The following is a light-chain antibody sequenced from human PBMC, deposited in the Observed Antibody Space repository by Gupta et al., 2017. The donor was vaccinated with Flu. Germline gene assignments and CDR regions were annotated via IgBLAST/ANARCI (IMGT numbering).Light chain of an antibody. J-gene: IGKJ4*01. CDR1: QSISSN. Sequence: EVVMTPSSATLSVSPGERATLSCRASQSISSNLAWYQQKPGQAPRLLIYGASTRATGIPARFSGSGSGTEFTLTISSLQSEDFAVYYCQQYNNWLFGGGTKVEIK. CDR3: QQYNNWL. CDR2: GAS. V-gene: IGKV3-15*01.